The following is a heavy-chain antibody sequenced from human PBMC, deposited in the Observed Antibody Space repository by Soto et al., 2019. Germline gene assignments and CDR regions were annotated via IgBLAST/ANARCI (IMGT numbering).Heavy chain of an antibody. CDR3: ARRPRITIFGVVNWFDP. J-gene: IGHJ5*02. CDR1: GGSTSSSSYY. CDR2: IYYSGST. D-gene: IGHD3-3*01. V-gene: IGHV4-39*01. Sequence: SETLSLTCTVSGGSTSSSSYYWGWIRQPPGKGLEWIGSIYYSGSTYYNPSLKSRVTISVDTSKNQFSLKLSSVTAADTAVYYCARRPRITIFGVVNWFDPWGQGTLVTVSS.